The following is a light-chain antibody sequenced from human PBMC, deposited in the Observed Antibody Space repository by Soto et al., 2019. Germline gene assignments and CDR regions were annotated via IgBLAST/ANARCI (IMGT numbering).Light chain of an antibody. CDR1: QSIGSS. V-gene: IGKV3-11*01. J-gene: IGKJ5*01. Sequence: EIVLTQSPDTLSLSPGERATLSCRASQSIGSSLAWYQQKPGQAPRLLMYGSYHRATGIPARFSGSGSGTDFTLTISSLEPEDFAVYYCQQRTNWPDTFGQRTRLEIK. CDR3: QQRTNWPDT. CDR2: GSY.